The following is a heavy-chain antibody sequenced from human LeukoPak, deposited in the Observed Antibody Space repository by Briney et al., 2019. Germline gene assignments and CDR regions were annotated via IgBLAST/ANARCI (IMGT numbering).Heavy chain of an antibody. D-gene: IGHD3-22*01. J-gene: IGHJ3*02. CDR2: IKWNGGST. V-gene: IGHV3-20*04. CDR1: GFTFDDYG. CDR3: ARESRNYYETTVYAPFVIDI. Sequence: GGSLRLSCAGSGFTFDDYGMSWVRQAPGKGLEWVSGIKWNGGSTGYAASVKGRFTISRDNAKNSLYLQMNSLRAEDTALYYCARESRNYYETTVYAPFVIDIWCQGTMVTASS.